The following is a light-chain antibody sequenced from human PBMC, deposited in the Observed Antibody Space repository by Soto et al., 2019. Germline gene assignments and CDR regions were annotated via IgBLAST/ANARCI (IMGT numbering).Light chain of an antibody. Sequence: IVLTQSPATLSLSPGERATLSCRASQSVSSYLAWYQQQPGQAPRLLIYDASNRATGIPARFSGSGSGTDFTLTISSLEPEDFAVYYCQQRSNWPGTFGQETKLEIK. V-gene: IGKV3-11*01. J-gene: IGKJ2*01. CDR1: QSVSSY. CDR2: DAS. CDR3: QQRSNWPGT.